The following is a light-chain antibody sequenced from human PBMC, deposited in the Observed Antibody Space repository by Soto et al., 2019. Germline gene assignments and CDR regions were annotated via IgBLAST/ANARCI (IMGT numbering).Light chain of an antibody. J-gene: IGKJ4*01. Sequence: EIVMTQSPATLAESPGETTRLSCRASQSINSDVAWYQQKLGQTPRLLIHGASTRATGIAARFSGSGSGTEFTLTISGLQSEDFATYYCQQYNYWPVTFGGGTKVEIK. CDR3: QQYNYWPVT. V-gene: IGKV3-15*01. CDR1: QSINSD. CDR2: GAS.